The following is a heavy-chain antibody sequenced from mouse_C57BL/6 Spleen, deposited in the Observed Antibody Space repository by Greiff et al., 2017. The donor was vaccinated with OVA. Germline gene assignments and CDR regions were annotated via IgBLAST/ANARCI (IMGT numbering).Heavy chain of an antibody. D-gene: IGHD1-1*01. Sequence: EVQLQESGPELVKPGASVKMSCKASGYTFTDYNMHWVKQSHGKSLEWIGYINPNNGGTSYNQKFKGKATLTGNKSSSTAYMELRSLTSEDSAVYYCASPLTTVVAGLSYYAMDYWGQGTSVTVSS. CDR2: INPNNGGT. V-gene: IGHV1-22*01. CDR3: ASPLTTVVAGLSYYAMDY. CDR1: GYTFTDYN. J-gene: IGHJ4*01.